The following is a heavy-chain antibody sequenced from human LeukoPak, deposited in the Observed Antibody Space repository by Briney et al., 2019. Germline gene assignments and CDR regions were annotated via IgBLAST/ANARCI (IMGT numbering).Heavy chain of an antibody. CDR2: ISADNGKT. CDR1: GYTFTSYG. J-gene: IGHJ6*03. CDR3: ARRGYPVYYYYMDV. D-gene: IGHD5-12*01. V-gene: IGHV1-18*01. Sequence: ASMKVSCKTSGYTFTSYGISWVRQAPGQGLEWMGWISADNGKTNYAQKLQGRVTMTTDTSTTTAYMELRSLRPDDTAAYYCARRGYPVYYYYMDVWGKGTTVTISS.